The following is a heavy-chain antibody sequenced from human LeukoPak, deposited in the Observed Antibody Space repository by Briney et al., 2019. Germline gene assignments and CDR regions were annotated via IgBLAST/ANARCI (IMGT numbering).Heavy chain of an antibody. D-gene: IGHD2-21*02. CDR3: ARNWEVVTAIGAFDI. Sequence: SETLSLTCAVYGGSFSGYCWSWIRQLPGKGLEWIGEINHSGSTNYNPSLKSRVTISVDTSKNQFSLKLSSVTAADTAVYYCARNWEVVTAIGAFDIWGQGTMVTVSS. CDR1: GGSFSGYC. CDR2: INHSGST. V-gene: IGHV4-34*01. J-gene: IGHJ3*02.